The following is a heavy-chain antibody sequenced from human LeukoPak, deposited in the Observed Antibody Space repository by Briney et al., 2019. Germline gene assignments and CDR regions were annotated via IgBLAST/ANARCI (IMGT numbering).Heavy chain of an antibody. V-gene: IGHV1-69*01. D-gene: IGHD2-2*01. J-gene: IGHJ3*02. CDR3: ASRGGIVVVPAANDAFDI. CDR1: GGTFSSYA. CDR2: IIPIFGTA. Sequence: GSSVKVSCKASGGTFSSYAISWVRQAPGQGLEWMGGIIPIFGTANYAQKFQGRVTITADESTSTAYMELSSLRSEDTAVYYCASRGGIVVVPAANDAFDIWGQGTMVTVSS.